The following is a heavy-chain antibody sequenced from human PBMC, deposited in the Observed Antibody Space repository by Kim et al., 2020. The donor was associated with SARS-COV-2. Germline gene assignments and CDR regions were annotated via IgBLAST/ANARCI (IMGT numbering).Heavy chain of an antibody. J-gene: IGHJ6*02. D-gene: IGHD4-4*01. CDR3: ARHPAIGYSNYRWDYYGMDV. CDR2: IDPSDSYT. CDR1: GYSFTSYW. V-gene: IGHV5-10-1*01. Sequence: GESLKISCKGSGYSFTSYWISWVRQMPGKGLEWMGRIDPSDSYTNYSPSFQGHVTISADKSISTAYLQWSSLKASDTAMYYCARHPAIGYSNYRWDYYGMDVWGQGTTVTVSS.